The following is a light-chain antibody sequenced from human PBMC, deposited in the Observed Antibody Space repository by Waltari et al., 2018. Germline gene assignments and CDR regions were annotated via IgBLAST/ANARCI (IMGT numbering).Light chain of an antibody. CDR1: QSVSSTY. Sequence: EIVLTQSPGTLSLSPVERATLSCRASQSVSSTYLAWYQQRPGQAPRLVIYGASRRATGIPDRFSGSGSGTDFTLTISRLEPEDFAVYFCQQYGGSGLAFGGGTKV. V-gene: IGKV3-20*01. J-gene: IGKJ4*01. CDR3: QQYGGSGLA. CDR2: GAS.